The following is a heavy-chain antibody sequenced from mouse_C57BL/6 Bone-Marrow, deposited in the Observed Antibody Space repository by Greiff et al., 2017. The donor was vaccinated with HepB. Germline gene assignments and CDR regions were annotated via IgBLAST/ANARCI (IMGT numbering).Heavy chain of an antibody. V-gene: IGHV2-4*01. J-gene: IGHJ1*03. CDR2: IWSGGST. CDR1: GFSLTSYG. Sequence: QVQLQQSGPGLVQPSQSLSITCTVSGFSLTSYGVHWVRQPPGKGLEWLGVIWSGGSTDYNAAFISRLSISKDNSKSQVFFKMNSLQADDTAIYYCAKKNWDGWYFDVWGTGTTVTVSA. CDR3: AKKNWDGWYFDV. D-gene: IGHD4-1*01.